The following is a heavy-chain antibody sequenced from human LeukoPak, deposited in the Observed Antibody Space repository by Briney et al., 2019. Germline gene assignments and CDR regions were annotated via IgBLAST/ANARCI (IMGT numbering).Heavy chain of an antibody. CDR2: IIPIFGTA. CDR1: GGTFSSYA. CDR3: ARVPGGYYYMDV. V-gene: IGHV1-69*05. J-gene: IGHJ6*03. Sequence: GASVKVSCKASGGTFSSYAISWVRQAPGQGLEWMGGIIPIFGTANYARKFQGRVTITTDESTSTAYMELSSLRSEDTAVYYCARVPGGYYYMDVWGKGTTVTVSS. D-gene: IGHD1-26*01.